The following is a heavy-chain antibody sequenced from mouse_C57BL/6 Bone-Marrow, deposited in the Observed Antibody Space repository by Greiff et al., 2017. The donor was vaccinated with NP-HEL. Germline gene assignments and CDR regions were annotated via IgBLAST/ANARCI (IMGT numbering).Heavy chain of an antibody. J-gene: IGHJ1*03. D-gene: IGHD2-14*01. CDR3: ARSGVRRYYWYFDV. V-gene: IGHV1-53*01. CDR2: INPSNGGT. Sequence: QVQLQQSGTELVKPGASVKLSCKASGYTFTSYWMHWVKQRPGQGLEWIGNINPSNGGTNYNEKFKSKATLTVDKSSSTAYMQLSSLTSEDSAVYDCARSGVRRYYWYFDVWGTGTTVTVSS. CDR1: GYTFTSYW.